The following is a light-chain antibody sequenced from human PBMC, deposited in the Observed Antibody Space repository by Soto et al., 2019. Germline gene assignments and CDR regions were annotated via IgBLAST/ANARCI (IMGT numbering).Light chain of an antibody. J-gene: IGLJ1*01. V-gene: IGLV2-11*01. CDR2: DVT. CDR3: CSYGGSFPYV. CDR1: SSDVGGYDY. Sequence: QSVLTQPPSVSGSPGQSVTISCTGTSSDVGGYDYVSWYQQRPGNAPKLLIYDVTKRPSGVPDRFSGSKSGNTASLTISGLQAEDEADFYCCSYGGSFPYVFGTGTKVTVL.